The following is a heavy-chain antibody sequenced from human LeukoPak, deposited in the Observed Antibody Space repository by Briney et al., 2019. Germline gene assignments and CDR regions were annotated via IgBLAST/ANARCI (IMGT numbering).Heavy chain of an antibody. Sequence: GRSLRLSCAASGFTFSSYSMNWVRQAPGKGLEWVSYISSSSSTIYYADSVKGRFTISRDNAKNSLYLQMNSLRAEDTAVYYCARDLRGYCSGSSCYSEYGMDVWGQGTTVTVSS. J-gene: IGHJ6*02. D-gene: IGHD2-15*01. CDR1: GFTFSSYS. CDR2: ISSSSSTI. V-gene: IGHV3-48*01. CDR3: ARDLRGYCSGSSCYSEYGMDV.